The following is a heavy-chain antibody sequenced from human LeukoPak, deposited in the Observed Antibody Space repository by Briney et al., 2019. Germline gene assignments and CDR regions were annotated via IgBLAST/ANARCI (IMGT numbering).Heavy chain of an antibody. D-gene: IGHD6-19*01. Sequence: GGSLRLSCAASGFTFSSYSMNWVRQAPGKGLEWVSSISSSSSYIYYADSVKGRFTNSRDNAKNSLYLQMNSLRAEDTAVYYCARVSSPSSFDPWGQGTLVTVSS. CDR1: GFTFSSYS. V-gene: IGHV3-21*01. CDR3: ARVSSPSSFDP. J-gene: IGHJ5*02. CDR2: ISSSSSYI.